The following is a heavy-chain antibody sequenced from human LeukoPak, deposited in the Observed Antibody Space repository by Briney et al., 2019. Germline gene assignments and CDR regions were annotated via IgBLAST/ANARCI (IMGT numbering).Heavy chain of an antibody. CDR1: GASMSSNY. V-gene: IGHV4-4*09. CDR3: ASTRRAAVAGRFDS. J-gene: IGHJ4*02. CDR2: IYHSGNT. D-gene: IGHD6-19*01. Sequence: PSETLSLTCNVSGASMSSNYWSWIRQPPGKGLEWIGYIYHSGNTNYSPSLESRVTMSADESKNQFSLRVHFASAADTAVYYCASTRRAAVAGRFDSWGQGTLVTVSS.